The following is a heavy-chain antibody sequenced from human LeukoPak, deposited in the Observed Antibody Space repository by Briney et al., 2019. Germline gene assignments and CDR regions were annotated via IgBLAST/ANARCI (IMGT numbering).Heavy chain of an antibody. Sequence: PSETLSLTCTVSGGSISSYYWSWIRQPPGKGLEWIGYIYYSGSTNYNPSLKSRVTISVDTSKNQFSLKLSSVTAADTAVYYCARDLTGYSSSWYGGLDYWGQGTLVTVSS. CDR1: GGSISSYY. CDR3: ARDLTGYSSSWYGGLDY. J-gene: IGHJ4*02. CDR2: IYYSGST. V-gene: IGHV4-59*01. D-gene: IGHD6-13*01.